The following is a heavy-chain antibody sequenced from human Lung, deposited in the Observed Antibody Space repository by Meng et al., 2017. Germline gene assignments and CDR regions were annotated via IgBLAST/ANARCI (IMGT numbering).Heavy chain of an antibody. Sequence: EVQLGESGGGLGQPGGSLRLSCAASGFTFSTHWMHWVRQAPGKGLEWVSRITGDGSSTIYADSVQGRFTMSRDNAKNTLSLQMNSLRAEDTAVYYCARGGVTTDDWGQGTLVTVSS. CDR2: ITGDGSST. CDR1: GFTFSTHW. CDR3: ARGGVTTDD. D-gene: IGHD4-17*01. J-gene: IGHJ4*02. V-gene: IGHV3-74*01.